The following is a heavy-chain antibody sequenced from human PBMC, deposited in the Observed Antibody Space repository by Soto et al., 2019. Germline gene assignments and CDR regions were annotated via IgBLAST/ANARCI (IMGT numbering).Heavy chain of an antibody. CDR3: AALPYYGDYAYGYFDY. J-gene: IGHJ4*02. Sequence: ASVKVSCKASGFTFTSSAVQWVRQARGQRLEWIGWIVVGGGNTNYAQKFQERVTITRDMSTSTAYMELSSLRSEDTAVYYCAALPYYGDYAYGYFDYWGQGTLVTVSS. D-gene: IGHD4-17*01. CDR2: IVVGGGNT. CDR1: GFTFTSSA. V-gene: IGHV1-58*01.